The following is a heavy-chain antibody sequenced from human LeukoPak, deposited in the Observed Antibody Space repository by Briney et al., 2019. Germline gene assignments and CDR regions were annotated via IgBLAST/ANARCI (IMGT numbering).Heavy chain of an antibody. V-gene: IGHV4-61*02. CDR3: ARDPSYYDFWSETDV. D-gene: IGHD3-3*01. CDR1: GGSISSGSYY. J-gene: IGHJ6*04. Sequence: SETLSLTCTVSGGSISSGSYYWSWIRQPAGKGLEWIGRIYTSGSTNYNPSLKSRVTISVDTSKNQFSLKLSSVTAADTAVYSCARDPSYYDFWSETDVWGKGTTVTVSS. CDR2: IYTSGST.